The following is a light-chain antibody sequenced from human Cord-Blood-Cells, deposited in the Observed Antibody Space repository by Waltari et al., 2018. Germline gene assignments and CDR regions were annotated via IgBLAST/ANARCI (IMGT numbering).Light chain of an antibody. J-gene: IGKJ4*01. CDR3: QQSYSTPLT. CDR1: KSISSY. V-gene: IGKV1-39*01. CDR2: AAS. Sequence: IQMTQSPSSLSASVGDSVTITCRASKSISSYLNWYQQKPGKDPKLLIYAASSLQSGVPSRFSGSGSGTDFTLTISSLQPEDFATYYCQQSYSTPLTFGGGTKVEIK.